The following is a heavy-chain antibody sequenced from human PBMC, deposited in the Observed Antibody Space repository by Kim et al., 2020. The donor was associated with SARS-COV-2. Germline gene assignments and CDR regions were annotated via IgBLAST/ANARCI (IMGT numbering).Heavy chain of an antibody. CDR1: GGSFSGYY. J-gene: IGHJ4*02. D-gene: IGHD3-16*01. Sequence: SETLSLTCAVYGGSFSGYYWSWIRQPPGKGLEWIGEITHGGSANYNPSLKSRVTISIDTSKNQFSLKLTSVTAADTAVYYCARVPSGFVRWGDYWGQGTLVTVSS. V-gene: IGHV4-34*01. CDR2: ITHGGSA. CDR3: ARVPSGFVRWGDY.